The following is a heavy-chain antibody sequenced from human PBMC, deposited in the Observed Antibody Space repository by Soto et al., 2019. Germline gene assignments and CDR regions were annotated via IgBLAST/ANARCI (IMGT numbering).Heavy chain of an antibody. D-gene: IGHD1-1*01. V-gene: IGHV4-39*01. Sequence: SETLSLTCSVSGDSISGSRHFWGRVRQPPGKGLEWIGSIYSSGTTYHNPSLKSRVTISVDASDNQFSLKLSSVTDADTAVYYCAGHSPVQWMADNWFDPWGQGTLVTVSS. CDR2: IYSSGTT. J-gene: IGHJ5*02. CDR1: GDSISGSRHF. CDR3: AGHSPVQWMADNWFDP.